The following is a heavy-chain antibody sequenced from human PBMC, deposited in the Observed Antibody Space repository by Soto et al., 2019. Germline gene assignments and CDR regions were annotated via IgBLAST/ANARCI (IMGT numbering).Heavy chain of an antibody. Sequence: QVQLVQSGAEVKKPGSSVKVSCKASGGTFSSYTISWVRQAPGQGLEWMGRIIPILGIANYAQKFQGRVTITADKSTSTAYMELSSLRSEDTAVYYCARDSPYSSDDPARWGQGTLVIVSS. CDR3: ARDSPYSSDDPAR. V-gene: IGHV1-69*08. CDR2: IIPILGIA. D-gene: IGHD6-19*01. CDR1: GGTFSSYT. J-gene: IGHJ4*02.